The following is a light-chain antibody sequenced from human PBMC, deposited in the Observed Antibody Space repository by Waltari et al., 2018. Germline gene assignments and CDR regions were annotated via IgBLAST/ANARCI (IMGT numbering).Light chain of an antibody. CDR3: AAWDASLSAWL. J-gene: IGLJ3*02. CDR2: GNN. CDR1: SSNNGSND. Sequence: QSVLTQPPSASGTPGQRVHIPCSGSSSNNGSNDVYWYQHLPGPAPKLLIYGNNQRPSGVPGRFSGSNSDTSASLAISGLRSEDEADYYCAAWDASLSAWLFGGGTKVTVL. V-gene: IGLV1-47*01.